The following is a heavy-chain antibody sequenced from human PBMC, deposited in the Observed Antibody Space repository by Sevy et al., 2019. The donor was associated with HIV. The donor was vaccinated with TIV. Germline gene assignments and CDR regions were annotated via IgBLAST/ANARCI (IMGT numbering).Heavy chain of an antibody. CDR2: ISVNNGNR. D-gene: IGHD6-13*01. CDR3: ARVVMSSSWPCFDY. CDR1: GYTFTQYY. Sequence: ASVKVSCETSGYTFTQYYVHWVRQAPGQGLEWMGWISVNNGNRNYAQKVQDRVTMTTDTSTNTAYMELRSLRSDDTAMYYCARVVMSSSWPCFDYWGQGTLVTVSS. V-gene: IGHV1-18*04. J-gene: IGHJ4*02.